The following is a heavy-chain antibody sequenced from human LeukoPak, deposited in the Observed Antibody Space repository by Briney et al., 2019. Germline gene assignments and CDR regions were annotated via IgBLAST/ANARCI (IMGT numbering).Heavy chain of an antibody. CDR3: ARERGTAIADAFDI. V-gene: IGHV4-34*01. Sequence: SETLSLTCAVYGGSFSGYYWSWIRQPPGKGLEWIGEINHSGSTNYNPSLKRRVTISVDTSKNQFSLKLSSVTAADTAVYYCARERGTAIADAFDIWGQGTMVTVSS. D-gene: IGHD5-18*01. CDR1: GGSFSGYY. J-gene: IGHJ3*02. CDR2: INHSGST.